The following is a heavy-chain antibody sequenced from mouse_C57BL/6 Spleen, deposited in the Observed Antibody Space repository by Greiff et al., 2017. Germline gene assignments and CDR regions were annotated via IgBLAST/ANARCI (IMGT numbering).Heavy chain of an antibody. CDR3: ARHEDYGNYAWCAY. Sequence: VHLVESGPGLVAPSQSLSITCTVSGFSLTSYGVHWVRQPPGKGLEWLVVIWSDGSTTYNSALKSRLSISEDNSKGQVFLKMNSLQTDDTAMYYCARHEDYGNYAWCAYWGQGTLVTVSA. D-gene: IGHD2-1*01. J-gene: IGHJ3*01. CDR1: GFSLTSYG. CDR2: IWSDGST. V-gene: IGHV2-6-1*01.